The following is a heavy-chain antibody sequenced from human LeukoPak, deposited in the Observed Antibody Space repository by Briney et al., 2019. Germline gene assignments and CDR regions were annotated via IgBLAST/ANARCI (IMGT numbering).Heavy chain of an antibody. CDR2: MYHSGNT. J-gene: IGHJ3*02. CDR3: ARGVATLDI. Sequence: SETLSLTCSVSGTSPRSYNYWGWIRPPPGKGLEWIGSMYHSGNTYKNPSLTSRVTISVDTSKKQFSLRLTSVTAADTAVYYCARGVATLDIWGQGTMVTVSS. D-gene: IGHD2-15*01. CDR1: GTSPRSYNY. V-gene: IGHV4-38-2*02.